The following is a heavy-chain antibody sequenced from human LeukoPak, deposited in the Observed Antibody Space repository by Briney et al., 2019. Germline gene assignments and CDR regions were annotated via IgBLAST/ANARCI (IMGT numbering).Heavy chain of an antibody. D-gene: IGHD1-26*01. V-gene: IGHV3-23*01. Sequence: GGSLRLSCAASGFTFSNYAMGWVRQAPGKGLEWASAISGSGGSTYYPDSLKGRFTISRDNSKNTLYLQMNSLRVEDTAVYYCAKDKGISGSYYHYWGQGTLVTVSS. J-gene: IGHJ4*02. CDR3: AKDKGISGSYYHY. CDR2: ISGSGGST. CDR1: GFTFSNYA.